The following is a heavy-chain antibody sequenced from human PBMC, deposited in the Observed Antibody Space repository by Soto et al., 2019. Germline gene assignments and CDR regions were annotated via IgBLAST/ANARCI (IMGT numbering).Heavy chain of an antibody. J-gene: IGHJ4*02. CDR2: ISTSGSYT. Sequence: PGGSLILSCAVAGFPCSYYYMSWIRQPPGKGLEWVSFISTSGSYTNYADSVKGRFTISRDNAKNSLYLQMNSLRADDTAVYYCASQHYYAAAHWGQGTLVPVSS. CDR3: ASQHYYAAAH. V-gene: IGHV3-11*03. CDR1: GFPCSYYY. D-gene: IGHD3-10*01.